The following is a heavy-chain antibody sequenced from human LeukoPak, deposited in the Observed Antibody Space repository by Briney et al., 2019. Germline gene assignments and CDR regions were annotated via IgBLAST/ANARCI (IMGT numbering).Heavy chain of an antibody. CDR2: IIPIFGTA. V-gene: IGHV1-69*13. CDR3: ARDLEIAYGDYRSPVYWFDP. CDR1: GGTFSSYA. D-gene: IGHD4-17*01. Sequence: GASVKVSCKAPGGTFSSYAISWVRQAPGQGLEWMGGIIPIFGTANYAQKFQGRVTITADESTSTAYMELSSLRSEDTAVYYCARDLEIAYGDYRSPVYWFDPWGQGTLVTVSS. J-gene: IGHJ5*02.